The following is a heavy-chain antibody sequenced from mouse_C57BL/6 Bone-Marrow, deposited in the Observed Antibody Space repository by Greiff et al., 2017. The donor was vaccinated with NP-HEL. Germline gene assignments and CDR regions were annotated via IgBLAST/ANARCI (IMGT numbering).Heavy chain of an antibody. V-gene: IGHV1-81*01. J-gene: IGHJ1*03. CDR2: IYPRSGNT. Sequence: QVQLQQSGAELARPGASVKLSCKASGYTFTSYGISWVKQRTGQGLEWIGEIYPRSGNTYYNEKFKGKATLTADKSSSTAYMELRSLTSEDSAVYFCARRGLLTGTHWYFDVWGTGTTVTVSS. CDR3: ARRGLLTGTHWYFDV. D-gene: IGHD4-1*01. CDR1: GYTFTSYG.